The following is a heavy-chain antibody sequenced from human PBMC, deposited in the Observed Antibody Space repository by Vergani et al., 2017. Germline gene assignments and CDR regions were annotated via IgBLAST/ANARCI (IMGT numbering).Heavy chain of an antibody. V-gene: IGHV3-23*01. CDR1: GFTFSSYA. Sequence: EVQLLESGGGLVQPGGSLRLSCAASGFTFSSYAMSWVGQAPGKGLEWVSAISGSGGSTYYADSVKGRFTISRDNSKNTLYLQMNSLRAEDTAVYYCANVCSSTSCYGEGFDIWGQGTMVTVSS. CDR3: ANVCSSTSCYGEGFDI. D-gene: IGHD2-2*01. CDR2: ISGSGGST. J-gene: IGHJ3*02.